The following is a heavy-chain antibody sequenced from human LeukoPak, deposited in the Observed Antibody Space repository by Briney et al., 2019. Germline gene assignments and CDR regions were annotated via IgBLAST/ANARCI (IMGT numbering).Heavy chain of an antibody. V-gene: IGHV1-46*01. CDR1: GYTFISYY. D-gene: IGHD4-23*01. J-gene: IGHJ6*02. CDR2: INPSGGST. CDR3: ARATPGLLYGMDV. Sequence: ASVKVSCKASGYTFISYYMHWVRQAPGQGLEWMGIINPSGGSTSYAQKFQGRVTMTRDTSTSTVYMELSSLRSEDTAVYYCARATPGLLYGMDVWGQGTTVTVSS.